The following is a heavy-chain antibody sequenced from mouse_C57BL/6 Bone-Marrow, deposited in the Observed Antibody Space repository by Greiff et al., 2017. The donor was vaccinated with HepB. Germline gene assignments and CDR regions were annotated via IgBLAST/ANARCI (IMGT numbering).Heavy chain of an antibody. CDR1: GFSFNTYA. CDR2: IRSKSNNYAT. CDR3: VRKGTYPLSISSSWYFDV. V-gene: IGHV10-1*01. Sequence: EVQGVESGGGLVQPKGSLKLSCAASGFSFNTYAMNWVRQAPGKGLEWVARIRSKSNNYATYYADSVKDRFTISRDYSESMLYLQMNNLKTEDTAMYYCVRKGTYPLSISSSWYFDVWGTGTTVTVSS. J-gene: IGHJ1*03. D-gene: IGHD2-14*01.